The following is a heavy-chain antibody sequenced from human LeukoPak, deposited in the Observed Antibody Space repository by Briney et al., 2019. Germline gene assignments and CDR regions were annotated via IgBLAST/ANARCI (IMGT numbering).Heavy chain of an antibody. Sequence: GGSLRLSCAASGFTFSTYAIHWVRQAPGKGLEWVAVISYDGINKYYADSVKGRFTISRDNSKNTLYLQMNSLRAEDTAVYYCARDEVDTASRSGPIDYWGQGTLVTVSS. V-gene: IGHV3-30*04. CDR2: ISYDGINK. D-gene: IGHD5-18*01. CDR1: GFTFSTYA. J-gene: IGHJ4*02. CDR3: ARDEVDTASRSGPIDY.